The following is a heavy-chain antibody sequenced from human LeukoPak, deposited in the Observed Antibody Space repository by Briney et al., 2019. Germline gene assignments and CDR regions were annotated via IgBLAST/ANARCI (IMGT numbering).Heavy chain of an antibody. J-gene: IGHJ4*02. Sequence: PSETLSLTCTVSGGSISSYYWSWIRQPPGKGLEWIGYIYYSGSTSYNPSLKSRVIISSDTSKNQFSLKLSSLTAADTAVYYCARGGGYGSGSYLDYWGQGTLVTVSS. CDR2: IYYSGST. D-gene: IGHD3-10*01. CDR1: GGSISSYY. V-gene: IGHV4-59*01. CDR3: ARGGGYGSGSYLDY.